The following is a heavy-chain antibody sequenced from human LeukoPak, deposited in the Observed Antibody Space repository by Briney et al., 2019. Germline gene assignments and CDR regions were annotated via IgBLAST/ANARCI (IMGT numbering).Heavy chain of an antibody. CDR2: TYTSGYT. V-gene: IGHV4-4*07. J-gene: IGHJ2*01. CDR3: ARVWSGWMEDWYFDL. D-gene: IGHD3-3*01. CDR1: SGSIRNYY. Sequence: SETLSLTCTVSSGSIRNYYWSWIRQPAGKGLEWLGHTYTSGYTNYNPSLKSRVSMSVDTSKNQFSLNLTSVTAADTAVYYCARVWSGWMEDWYFDLWGRGTLVTVSS.